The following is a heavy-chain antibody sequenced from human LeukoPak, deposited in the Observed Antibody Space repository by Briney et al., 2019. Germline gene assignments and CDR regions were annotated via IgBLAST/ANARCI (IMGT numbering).Heavy chain of an antibody. J-gene: IGHJ4*02. CDR3: ARGPPRYDYVWGSYRSPHFDY. CDR2: IYYSGST. CDR1: GGSISSSSYY. D-gene: IGHD3-16*02. Sequence: SETLSLTCTVSGGSISSSSYYWGWIRQPPGKGLEWIGSIYYSGSTYYNPSLESRVTISVDTSKNQFSLKLSSVTAADTAVYYCARGPPRYDYVWGSYRSPHFDYWGQGTLVTVSS. V-gene: IGHV4-39*01.